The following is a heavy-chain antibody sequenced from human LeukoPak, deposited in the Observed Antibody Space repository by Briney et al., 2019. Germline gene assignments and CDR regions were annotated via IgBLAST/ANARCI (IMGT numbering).Heavy chain of an antibody. Sequence: SETLSLTCAVYGGSFSGYYWSWIRQPPGKGLEGIGEINHSGSTNYNPSLKSRVTISVDTSKNQFSLKLSSVTAADTAVYYCARARIAAAGPRYYYMDVWGKGTTVTVSS. CDR1: GGSFSGYY. CDR2: INHSGST. J-gene: IGHJ6*03. D-gene: IGHD6-13*01. V-gene: IGHV4-34*01. CDR3: ARARIAAAGPRYYYMDV.